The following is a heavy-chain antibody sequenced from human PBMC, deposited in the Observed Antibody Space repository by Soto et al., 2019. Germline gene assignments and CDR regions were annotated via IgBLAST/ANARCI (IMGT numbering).Heavy chain of an antibody. J-gene: IGHJ6*03. D-gene: IGHD4-17*01. V-gene: IGHV4-59*01. CDR1: GGSISSYY. Sequence: SETLSLTCTVSGGSISSYYWSWIRQPPGKGLEWIGYIYYSGSTNYNPSLKSRVTISVDTSKNQFSLKLSSVTAADTAVYYCARTDYGDYSAYYYYYYMDVWGKGTTVTVSS. CDR2: IYYSGST. CDR3: ARTDYGDYSAYYYYYYMDV.